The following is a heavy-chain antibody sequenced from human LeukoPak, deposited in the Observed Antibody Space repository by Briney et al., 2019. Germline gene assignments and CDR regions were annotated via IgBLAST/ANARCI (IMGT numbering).Heavy chain of an antibody. J-gene: IGHJ4*02. CDR2: MYTSGST. Sequence: PSETLSLTCTVSGGSISSGSYYWSWIRQPAGKGLEWIGRMYTSGSTNYNPSLKSRVTISVDTSKNQFPLKLSSVTAADTAVYYCARVGGDTRTRFFDYWGQGTLVTVSS. CDR3: ARVGGDTRTRFFDY. V-gene: IGHV4-61*02. CDR1: GGSISSGSYY. D-gene: IGHD3-10*01.